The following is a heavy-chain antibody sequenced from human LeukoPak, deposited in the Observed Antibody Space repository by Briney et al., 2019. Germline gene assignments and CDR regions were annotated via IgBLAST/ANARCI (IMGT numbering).Heavy chain of an antibody. CDR3: AKGRGGAEDSSGYYYVPIDY. Sequence: GGSLRLSCAASGFTFSSYAMSWVRQAPGKGLEWVSAISGSGDSTYYADSVKGRFTISRDNSKNTLYLQMNSLRAEDTAVYYCAKGRGGAEDSSGYYYVPIDYWGQGTLVTVSS. V-gene: IGHV3-23*01. J-gene: IGHJ4*02. CDR2: ISGSGDST. D-gene: IGHD3-22*01. CDR1: GFTFSSYA.